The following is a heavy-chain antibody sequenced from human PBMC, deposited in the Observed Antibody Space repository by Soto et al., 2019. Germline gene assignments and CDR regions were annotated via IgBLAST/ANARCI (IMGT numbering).Heavy chain of an antibody. CDR3: ARGSPNNIFLRYFDRLLNNLTRLWYYYGMDV. CDR2: IWYDGSNK. V-gene: IGHV3-33*01. CDR1: GFTFSSYG. D-gene: IGHD3-9*01. J-gene: IGHJ6*02. Sequence: PGGSLRLSCAASGFTFSSYGMHWVRQAPGKGLEWVAVIWYDGSNKYYADSVKGRFTISRDNSKNTLYLQMNSLRAEDTAVYYCARGSPNNIFLRYFDRLLNNLTRLWYYYGMDVWGQGTTVTVSS.